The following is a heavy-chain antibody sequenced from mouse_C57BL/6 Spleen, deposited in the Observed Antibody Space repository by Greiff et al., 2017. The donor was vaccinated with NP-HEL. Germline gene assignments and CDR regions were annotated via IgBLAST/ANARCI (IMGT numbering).Heavy chain of an antibody. D-gene: IGHD4-1*02. J-gene: IGHJ3*01. V-gene: IGHV6-3*01. CDR1: GFTFSNYW. Sequence: EVMLVESGGGLVQPGGSMKLSCVASGFTFSNYWMNWVRQSPEKGLEWVAQIRLKSDNYATHYAESVKGRFTISRDDSKSSVYLQMNNLRAEDTGIYYCTGPQLGFAYWGQGTLVTVSA. CDR2: IRLKSDNYAT. CDR3: TGPQLGFAY.